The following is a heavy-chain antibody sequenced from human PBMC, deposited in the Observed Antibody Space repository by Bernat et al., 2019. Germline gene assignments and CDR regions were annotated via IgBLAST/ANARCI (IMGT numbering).Heavy chain of an antibody. J-gene: IGHJ3*02. Sequence: QVQLVQSGAEVKKPGSSVKVSCTASGGTFSSYAISWVRQAPGQGLEWMGRIIPLLGIANYAQKFQGRVTITADKSTSTAYMELSSLRSEDTAVYYCARDRASSGYYYNAFDIWGQGTMVTVSS. CDR1: GGTFSSYA. CDR2: IIPLLGIA. CDR3: ARDRASSGYYYNAFDI. D-gene: IGHD3-22*01. V-gene: IGHV1-69*04.